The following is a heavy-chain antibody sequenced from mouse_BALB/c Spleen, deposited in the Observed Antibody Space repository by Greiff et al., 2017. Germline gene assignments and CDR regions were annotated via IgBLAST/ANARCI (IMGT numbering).Heavy chain of an antibody. J-gene: IGHJ4*01. CDR1: GYTFTSYW. D-gene: IGHD2-4*01. V-gene: IGHV1S127*01. Sequence: VQLQQPGAELVKPGASVKMSCKASGYTFTSYWMHWVKQRPGQGLEWIGVIDPSDSYTSYNQKFKGKATLTVDTSSSTAYMQLSSLTSEDSAVYYCTRRNDDYDDGVMDYWGQGTSVTVSS. CDR2: IDPSDSYT. CDR3: TRRNDDYDDGVMDY.